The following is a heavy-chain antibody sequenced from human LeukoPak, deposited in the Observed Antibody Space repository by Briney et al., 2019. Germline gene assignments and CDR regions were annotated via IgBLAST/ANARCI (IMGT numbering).Heavy chain of an antibody. CDR3: ARIRGYSGYDILDY. CDR2: INPNSGGT. D-gene: IGHD5-12*01. V-gene: IGHV1-2*02. J-gene: IGHJ4*02. CDR1: GYTFTGYY. Sequence: ASVKVSCKASGYTFTGYYMHWVRQAPGQGLEWMGWINPNSGGTNYAQKFQGRVTMTRDTSISTAYMELSRLRSDDTAVYYCARIRGYSGYDILDYWGQGTLVTVSS.